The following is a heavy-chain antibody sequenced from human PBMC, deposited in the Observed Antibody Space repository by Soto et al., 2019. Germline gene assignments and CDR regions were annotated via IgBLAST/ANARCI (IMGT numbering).Heavy chain of an antibody. CDR1: GFTFDDYA. CDR2: ISWNSGSI. Sequence: GGSLRLSCAASGFTFDDYAMHWVRQAPGKGLEWVSGISWNSGSIGYADSVKGRFTIPRDNAKNSLYLQMNSLRAEDTALYYCAKDPTSYYDILTGYYTDWGQGTLVTVSS. CDR3: AKDPTSYYDILTGYYTD. J-gene: IGHJ4*02. V-gene: IGHV3-9*01. D-gene: IGHD3-9*01.